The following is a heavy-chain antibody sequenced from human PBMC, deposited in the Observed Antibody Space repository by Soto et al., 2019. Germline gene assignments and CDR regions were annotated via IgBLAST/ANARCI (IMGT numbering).Heavy chain of an antibody. J-gene: IGHJ4*02. D-gene: IGHD3-22*01. CDR3: ASYDSSGNAAYYFDY. CDR2: IYYSGST. Sequence: QVQLQESGPGLVKPSQTLSRTCTVSGGSISSGDYYWSWIHQPPGKGLEWIGYIYYSGSTYYNPSLKSRVTISVDTSKNQFSLKLSSVTAADTAVYYCASYDSSGNAAYYFDYWGQGTLVTVSS. V-gene: IGHV4-30-4*01. CDR1: GGSISSGDYY.